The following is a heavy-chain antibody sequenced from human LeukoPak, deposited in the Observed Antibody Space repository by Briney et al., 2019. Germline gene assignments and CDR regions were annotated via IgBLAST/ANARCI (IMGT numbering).Heavy chain of an antibody. Sequence: GGSLRLSCAASGFTFSSYAMHRVRQAPGKGLEWVAVISYDGSNKYYADSVKGRFTISRDNSKNTLYLQMNSLRAEDTAVYYCARDIGKSYVFDYWGQGTLVTVSS. CDR2: ISYDGSNK. J-gene: IGHJ4*02. CDR1: GFTFSSYA. V-gene: IGHV3-30*01. D-gene: IGHD1-14*01. CDR3: ARDIGKSYVFDY.